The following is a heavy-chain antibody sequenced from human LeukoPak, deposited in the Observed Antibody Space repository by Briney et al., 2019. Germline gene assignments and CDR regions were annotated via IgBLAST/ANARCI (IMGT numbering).Heavy chain of an antibody. CDR3: ARANMANY. V-gene: IGHV3-30*04. CDR2: ISYDGSNK. D-gene: IGHD2/OR15-2a*01. Sequence: PGGSLRLSCAASGFTFSSYAMHWVRQAPGKGLEWVAVISYDGSNKYYADSVKGRFTISRDNSKNTLYLQMNSLRAEDTAVYYCARANMANYWGQGTLVTVSS. J-gene: IGHJ4*02. CDR1: GFTFSSYA.